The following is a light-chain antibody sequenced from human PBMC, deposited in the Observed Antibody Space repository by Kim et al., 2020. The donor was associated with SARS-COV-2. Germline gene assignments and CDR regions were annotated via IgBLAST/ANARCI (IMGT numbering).Light chain of an antibody. CDR3: QQYGSSWT. CDR1: QSVYSNY. CDR2: AAS. J-gene: IGKJ1*01. V-gene: IGKV3-20*01. Sequence: EIVLTQSPGTLSLSPGDRATRSCRASQSVYSNYLAWYQHKPGQAPRLLIYAASSRATGIPDRFSGSGSGTDFTLTIRRLQPEDFAVYYCQQYGSSWTFGQGTKVDIK.